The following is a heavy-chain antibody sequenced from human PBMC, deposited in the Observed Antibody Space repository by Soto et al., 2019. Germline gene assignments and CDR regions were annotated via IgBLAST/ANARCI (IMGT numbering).Heavy chain of an antibody. CDR1: GYTFTNYG. Sequence: ASVKVSCKASGYTFTNYGINWVRQAPGQGLEWMGWTSANNGDKRYAQRLQGRVTVTKDTSTRTAYMELRSLGSDDTAVYYCGREYCRGGRCYSPDYWGQGTLVTVSS. J-gene: IGHJ4*02. D-gene: IGHD2-15*01. V-gene: IGHV1-18*01. CDR2: TSANNGDK. CDR3: GREYCRGGRCYSPDY.